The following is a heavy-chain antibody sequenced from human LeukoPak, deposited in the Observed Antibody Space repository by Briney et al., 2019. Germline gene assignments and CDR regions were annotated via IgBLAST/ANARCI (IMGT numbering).Heavy chain of an antibody. CDR1: GGSISSSSYY. D-gene: IGHD3-22*01. Sequence: SETLSLTCTVSGGSISSSSYYWGWIRQPPGKGLEWIGSIYYSGSTYYNPSLKSRVTISVDTSKNQFSLKLSSVTAADTAVYYCARDSGYFRILDFWSQGTLVTVSS. CDR2: IYYSGST. J-gene: IGHJ4*02. CDR3: ARDSGYFRILDF. V-gene: IGHV4-39*07.